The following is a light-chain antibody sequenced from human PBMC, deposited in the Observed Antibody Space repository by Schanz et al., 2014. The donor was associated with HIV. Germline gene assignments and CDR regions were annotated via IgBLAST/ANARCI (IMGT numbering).Light chain of an antibody. J-gene: IGLJ3*02. CDR2: DDT. CDR3: GSITATGAWV. V-gene: IGLV2-14*03. Sequence: QSVLTQPASVSGSPGQSITISCTGPNSDINFYYYVSWFQQHAGKAPKLIIYDDTYRPSEDSDRFSGSKSGNTASLTISGLRDEDEADYYCGSITATGAWVFGGGTKLTVL. CDR1: NSDINFYYY.